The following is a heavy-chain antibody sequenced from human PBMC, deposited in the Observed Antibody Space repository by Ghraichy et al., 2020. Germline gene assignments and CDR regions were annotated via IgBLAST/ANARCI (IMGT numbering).Heavy chain of an antibody. D-gene: IGHD5-24*01. CDR2: ISGSGGST. J-gene: IGHJ4*02. CDR3: AKARDGYNYGRDY. CDR1: GFTFSSYA. Sequence: GGSLRLSCAASGFTFSSYAMHWVRQAPGKGLEWVSAISGSGGSTYYADSVKGRFTISRDNSKNTLYLQMNSLRAEDTAVYYCAKARDGYNYGRDYWGQGTLVTVSS. V-gene: IGHV3-23*01.